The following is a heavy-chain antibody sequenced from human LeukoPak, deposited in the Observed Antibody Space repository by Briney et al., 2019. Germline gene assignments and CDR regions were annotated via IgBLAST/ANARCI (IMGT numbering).Heavy chain of an antibody. CDR3: VKDIQLST. Sequence: GGSLRLSCAASGFXFITAAITWVRQAPGKGLEWVSLIGSVGESTYYADSVKGRFTISRDNVNHTLFLQMNSLRVEDTAMYYCVKDIQLSTWGLGTMVTVSS. CDR2: IGSVGEST. D-gene: IGHD5-24*01. J-gene: IGHJ3*01. CDR1: GFXFITAA. V-gene: IGHV3-23*01.